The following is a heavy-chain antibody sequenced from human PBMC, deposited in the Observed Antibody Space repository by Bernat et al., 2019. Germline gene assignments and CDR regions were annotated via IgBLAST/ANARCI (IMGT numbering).Heavy chain of an antibody. J-gene: IGHJ6*02. CDR1: GFTFSSYG. V-gene: IGHV3-33*01. CDR2: IWYDGRNK. Sequence: QVQLVESGGGVVQPGRSLRLSCAASGFTFSSYGMHWVRQAPGKGLEWVAVIWYDGRNKYYADSVKGRFTISRDNSKNTLYLQMNSLRAEDTAVYYCARDRHAGPLMDVWGQGTTVTVSS. CDR3: ARDRHAGPLMDV.